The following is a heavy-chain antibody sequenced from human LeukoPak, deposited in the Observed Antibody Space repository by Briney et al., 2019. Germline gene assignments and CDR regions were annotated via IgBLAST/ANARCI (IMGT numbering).Heavy chain of an antibody. V-gene: IGHV4-30-4*08. J-gene: IGHJ4*02. CDR2: IYYSGST. CDR1: GGSISGGDYY. CDR3: ARGYYGSGSYYPIDY. Sequence: PSETLSLTCTVSGGSISGGDYYWNWIRQPPGKGLEWIGYIYYSGSTYYNPSLKSRVTISVDTSKNQFSLKLSSVTAADTAVYYCARGYYGSGSYYPIDYWGQGTLVTVSS. D-gene: IGHD3-10*01.